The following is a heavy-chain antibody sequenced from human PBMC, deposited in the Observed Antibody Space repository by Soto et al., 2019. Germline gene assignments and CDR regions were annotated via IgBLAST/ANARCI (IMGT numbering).Heavy chain of an antibody. V-gene: IGHV4-34*01. J-gene: IGHJ5*02. CDR3: ARAGAGGTYYYGSGSRSWFDP. CDR2: INHSGST. Sequence: PSETLSLTCAVYGGSFSGYYWSWIRQPPGKGLEWIGEINHSGSTNYNPSLKSRVTISVDTSKNQFSLKLSSVTAADTTVYYCARAGAGGTYYYGSGSRSWFDPWGQGTLVTVSS. D-gene: IGHD3-10*01. CDR1: GGSFSGYY.